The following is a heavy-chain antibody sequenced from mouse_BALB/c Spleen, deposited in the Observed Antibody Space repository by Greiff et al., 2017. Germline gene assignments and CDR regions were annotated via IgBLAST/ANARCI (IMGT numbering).Heavy chain of an antibody. CDR3: ARGGSSRYYIDY. CDR1: GFSLNSYG. J-gene: IGHJ2*01. CDR2: IWAGGST. D-gene: IGHD1-1*01. Sequence: QVQLKESGPGLVAPSQSLSITCTVSGFSLNSYGVHWVRQPPGKGLEWLGVIWAGGSTNYNSALMSRLSISKDNSKSQVFLKMNSLQTDDTAMYYCARGGSSRYYIDYWGQGTTLTVSS. V-gene: IGHV2-9*02.